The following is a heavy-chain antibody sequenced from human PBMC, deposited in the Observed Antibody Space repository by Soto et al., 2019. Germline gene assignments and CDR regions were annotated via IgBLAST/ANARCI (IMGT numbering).Heavy chain of an antibody. CDR2: IYYSGRT. Sequence: SETLSLTGTVASGSISRYYWNWIRQPPGKGLEWIGYIYYSGRTKYSPSLKSRVSISVDTSKNQFSLKLSSVTAADTALYFCAGVGGVDGYNYFNYWGQGTQVTVSS. V-gene: IGHV4-59*01. CDR3: AGVGGVDGYNYFNY. D-gene: IGHD2-8*02. J-gene: IGHJ4*02. CDR1: SGSISRYY.